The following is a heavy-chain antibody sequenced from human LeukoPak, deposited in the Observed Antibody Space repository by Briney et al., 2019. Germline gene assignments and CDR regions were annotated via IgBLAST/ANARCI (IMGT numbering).Heavy chain of an antibody. V-gene: IGHV1-24*01. CDR2: FDPEDGEA. J-gene: IGHJ5*02. D-gene: IGHD2/OR15-2a*01. CDR1: GSTLTELS. Sequence: ASVKVSCKVSGSTLTELSMHWVRQAPGEGLEWMGGFDPEDGEAIYAQKFQGRVTMTEDTSTDTVYMELSSLRSEDTAVYYCVTDFLGFDPWGQGTLVTVSS. CDR3: VTDFLGFDP.